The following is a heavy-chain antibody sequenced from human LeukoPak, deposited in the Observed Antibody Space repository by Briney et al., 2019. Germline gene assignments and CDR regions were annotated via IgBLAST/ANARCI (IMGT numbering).Heavy chain of an antibody. D-gene: IGHD3-10*02. CDR2: ISSSGSTI. CDR3: AELGITMIGGV. J-gene: IGHJ6*04. CDR1: GFTFSSYE. V-gene: IGHV3-48*03. Sequence: GGSLRLSCAASGFTFSSYEMNWVRQAPGKGLEWLSYISSSGSTIYYADSVKGRFTISRDNAKNSLYLQMNSLRAEDTAVYYCAELGITMIGGVWGKGTTVTVSS.